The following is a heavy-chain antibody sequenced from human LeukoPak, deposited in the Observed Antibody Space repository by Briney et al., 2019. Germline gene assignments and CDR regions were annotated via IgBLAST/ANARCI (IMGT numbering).Heavy chain of an antibody. CDR2: INSDGINT. J-gene: IGHJ5*02. Sequence: GGSLRLSCAAPGFTFSNSWMHWVRQAPGKGLVWVSRINSDGINTSYADSVKGRFTISRDNAKNTLNLQMNSLRAEDTAVYYCARDLGQYYDTSDNWFDPWGQGTLVTVSS. D-gene: IGHD3-22*01. CDR1: GFTFSNSW. CDR3: ARDLGQYYDTSDNWFDP. V-gene: IGHV3-74*01.